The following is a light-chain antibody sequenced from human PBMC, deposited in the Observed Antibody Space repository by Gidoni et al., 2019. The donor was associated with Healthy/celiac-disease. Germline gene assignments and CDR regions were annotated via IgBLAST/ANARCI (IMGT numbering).Light chain of an antibody. CDR1: QSISSL. V-gene: IGKV1-5*03. Sequence: DIQMTQSPSTLSASVGDRVTITCRASQSISSLFAWYQQKPGKAPKLLIYTASSLESGVPSRFSGCVSGTEFTLTISSLQPDDFATYYCQQYNSYPITFGQGTRLEIK. J-gene: IGKJ5*01. CDR3: QQYNSYPIT. CDR2: TAS.